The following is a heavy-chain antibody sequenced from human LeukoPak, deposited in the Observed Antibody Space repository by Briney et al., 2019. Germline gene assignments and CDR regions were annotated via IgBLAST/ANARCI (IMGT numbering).Heavy chain of an antibody. CDR3: ARGPVVVVAAVDY. D-gene: IGHD2-15*01. V-gene: IGHV3-66*01. CDR1: GFTVRSNY. J-gene: IGHJ4*02. Sequence: GGSLRLSCAASGFTVRSNYMSWVRQAPGKGLEWVSVIYSGGSTYHADSVKGRFTISRDNAKNSLYLQMNSLRAEDTAVYYCARGPVVVVAAVDYWGQGTLVTVSS. CDR2: IYSGGST.